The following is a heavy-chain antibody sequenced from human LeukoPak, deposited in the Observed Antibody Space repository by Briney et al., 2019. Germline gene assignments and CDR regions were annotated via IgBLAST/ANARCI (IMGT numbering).Heavy chain of an antibody. Sequence: SQTLSLTCSVSGGSISSTGYYWSWIRQPAGKGLEWIGRIYSSGSTDYNPSLQSRVTISVDTSKNQFSLSLRSVTAADTAVYYCARGYTVTTNWGQGILVTVSS. CDR2: IYSSGST. D-gene: IGHD4-17*01. CDR3: ARGYTVTTN. CDR1: GGSISSTGYY. V-gene: IGHV4-61*02. J-gene: IGHJ4*02.